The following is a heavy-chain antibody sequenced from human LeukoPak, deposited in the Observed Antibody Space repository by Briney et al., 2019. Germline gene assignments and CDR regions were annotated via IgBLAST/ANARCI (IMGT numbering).Heavy chain of an antibody. V-gene: IGHV4-31*03. CDR1: GVPISSGGYY. Sequence: PSETLSLTCTVSGVPISSGGYYWSWIRQHPGKGLEWIGYIYYSGSTYYNPSLKSRVTISVDTSKNQFSLKLSSVTAADTAVYYCARDGSSGYYYDYWGQGTLVTVSS. D-gene: IGHD3-22*01. J-gene: IGHJ4*02. CDR3: ARDGSSGYYYDY. CDR2: IYYSGST.